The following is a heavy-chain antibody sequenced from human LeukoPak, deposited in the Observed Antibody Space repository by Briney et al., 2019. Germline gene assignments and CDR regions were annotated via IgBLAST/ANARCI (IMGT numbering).Heavy chain of an antibody. CDR2: INGSGGST. CDR1: GFTFSSYA. J-gene: IGHJ4*02. CDR3: ARDQRWLQSDFDY. Sequence: GGSLRLSCAASGFTFSSYAMSWVRQAPGKGLEWVSAINGSGGSTYYADSVKGRFTISRDNSKNSLYLQMNSLRAEDTALYYCARDQRWLQSDFDYWGQGTLVTVSS. D-gene: IGHD5-24*01. V-gene: IGHV3-23*01.